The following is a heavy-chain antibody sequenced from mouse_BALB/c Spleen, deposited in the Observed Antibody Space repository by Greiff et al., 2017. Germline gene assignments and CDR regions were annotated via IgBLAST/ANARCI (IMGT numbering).Heavy chain of an antibody. CDR3: ASHYYYGSSRYFDV. J-gene: IGHJ1*01. D-gene: IGHD1-1*01. CDR2: INPGSGGT. Sequence: QVQLQQSGAELVRPGTSVKVSCKASGYAFTNYLIEWVKQRPGQGLEWIGVINPGSGGTNYNEKFKGKATLTADKSSSTAYMQLSSLTSDDSAVYFCASHYYYGSSRYFDVWGAGTTVTVSS. V-gene: IGHV1-54*01. CDR1: GYAFTNYL.